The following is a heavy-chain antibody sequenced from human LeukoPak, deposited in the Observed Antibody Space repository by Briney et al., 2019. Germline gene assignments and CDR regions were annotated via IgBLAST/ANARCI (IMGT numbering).Heavy chain of an antibody. CDR3: ARDTHRTSDAFDI. CDR1: GYTFTSYG. J-gene: IGHJ3*02. Sequence: ASVKVSCKASGYTFTSYGITWVRQAPGQGLEWMGWISGYNANANHAENLQGRVTMTTDTSTSTVYMELRSLRSDDTAVYYCARDTHRTSDAFDIWGQGTMVTVSS. V-gene: IGHV1-18*01. CDR2: ISGYNANA.